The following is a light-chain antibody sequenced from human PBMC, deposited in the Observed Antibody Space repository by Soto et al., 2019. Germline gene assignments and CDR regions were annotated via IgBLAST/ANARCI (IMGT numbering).Light chain of an antibody. CDR2: SAS. J-gene: IGKJ1*01. CDR3: QQYAASPRT. CDR1: QSVSNAY. V-gene: IGKV3-20*01. Sequence: EIVLTQSPGTLSLSPRERATLSCRASQSVSNAYLALYQHKVGQSPRVLVDSASNRAPGIPDRFSGSGSGTDFSLTISTLEPSGFAVDYCQQYAASPRTFGQGPQVEV.